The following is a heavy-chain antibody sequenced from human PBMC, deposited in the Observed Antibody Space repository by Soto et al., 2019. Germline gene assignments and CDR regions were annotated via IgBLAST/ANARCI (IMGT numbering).Heavy chain of an antibody. CDR1: GYTFTTYG. Sequence: QVQLVQSGPEVKKPGASVKVSCKSSGYTFTTYGISWVRQAPGQGLEWMGWISPYNGDTHYTERFKCRLTMTTDTSATSAYKELRTLSSDDRAVYFCARALSMAQYYYYMDVWGKGTTVTVSS. J-gene: IGHJ6*03. CDR2: ISPYNGDT. V-gene: IGHV1-18*01. CDR3: ARALSMAQYYYYMDV.